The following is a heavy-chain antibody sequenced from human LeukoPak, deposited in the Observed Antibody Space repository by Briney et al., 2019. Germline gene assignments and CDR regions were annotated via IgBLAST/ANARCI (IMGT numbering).Heavy chain of an antibody. CDR3: ARGIAARYYFDY. CDR1: GFIFSSYW. J-gene: IGHJ4*02. CDR2: IDTDGSST. V-gene: IGHV3-74*01. D-gene: IGHD6-6*01. Sequence: PGGSLRLSCAASGFIFSSYWMHWVRQAPGRGLVWVSRIDTDGSSTTYADSVKGRFTISRDSAKNTLYLQMNSLRAEDTAVYYCARGIAARYYFDYWGQGTLVTVSS.